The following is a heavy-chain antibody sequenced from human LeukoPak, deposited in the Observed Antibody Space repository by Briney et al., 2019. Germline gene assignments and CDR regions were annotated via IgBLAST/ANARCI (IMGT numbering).Heavy chain of an antibody. CDR1: RGSISSYY. V-gene: IGHV4-59*01. D-gene: IGHD3-22*01. Sequence: PSETLSLTCIVSRGSISSYYWSWIRQPPGKGLEWIGYLYHGGSTNYNPSLKSRVTISGGTSKNHFSLNLSSVTAADTAMYYCARGRYYYDSSGYPYNWFDPWGQGTLVTVSS. J-gene: IGHJ5*02. CDR2: LYHGGST. CDR3: ARGRYYYDSSGYPYNWFDP.